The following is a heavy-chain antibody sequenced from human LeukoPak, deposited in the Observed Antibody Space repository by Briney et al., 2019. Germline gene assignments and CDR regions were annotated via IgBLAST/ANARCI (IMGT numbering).Heavy chain of an antibody. D-gene: IGHD3-3*01. CDR1: GGSISSSSYY. Sequence: SETLSLTCTVSGGSISSSSYYWGWIRQPPGKGLERIGSIYYSGRTYYNSSLKSRVTISVDTSKNQFSLKVTSVTAADTAVYYCASAYYDFLGGHFDYWGQGTLVTVSS. CDR2: IYYSGRT. V-gene: IGHV4-39*07. CDR3: ASAYYDFLGGHFDY. J-gene: IGHJ4*02.